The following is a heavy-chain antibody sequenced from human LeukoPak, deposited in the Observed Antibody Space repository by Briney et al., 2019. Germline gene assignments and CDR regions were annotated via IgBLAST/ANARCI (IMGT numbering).Heavy chain of an antibody. V-gene: IGHV3-21*01. D-gene: IGHD5-18*01. CDR2: ISSSSSYI. CDR3: ARGDSYGPNWFDP. Sequence: GGSLRLSCAASGFTFSSYSMNWVRQAPGKGLEWVSSISSSSSYIYYADSVKGRFTISRDNAKNSLYLQMNSLRAEDTAVYYCARGDSYGPNWFDPWGQGTLVTVSS. J-gene: IGHJ5*02. CDR1: GFTFSSYS.